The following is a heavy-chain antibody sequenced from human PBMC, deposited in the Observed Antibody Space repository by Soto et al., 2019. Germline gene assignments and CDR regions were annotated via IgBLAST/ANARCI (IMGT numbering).Heavy chain of an antibody. Sequence: SVKVSCEASGGTFSSYAISWVRQAPVQGLEWMGGIIPIFGTANYAQKFQGRVTITADESTSTAYMELSSLRSEDTAVYYCARLYYDSSGYYPLGYFDYWGQGTLVTVSS. J-gene: IGHJ4*02. D-gene: IGHD3-22*01. CDR3: ARLYYDSSGYYPLGYFDY. CDR1: GGTFSSYA. CDR2: IIPIFGTA. V-gene: IGHV1-69*13.